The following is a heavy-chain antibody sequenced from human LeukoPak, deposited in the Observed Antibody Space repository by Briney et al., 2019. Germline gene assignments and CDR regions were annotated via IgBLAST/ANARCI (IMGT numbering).Heavy chain of an antibody. J-gene: IGHJ4*02. CDR2: IYYSGST. CDR3: ARGYSYGLIGY. Sequence: SETLSLTCTVSGXSISSYYWSWIRQPPGKGLEWIGYIYYSGSTNYNPSLKSRVTISVDTSKNQFSLKLSSVTAADTAVYYCARGYSYGLIGYWGQGTLVTVSS. CDR1: GXSISSYY. D-gene: IGHD5-18*01. V-gene: IGHV4-59*01.